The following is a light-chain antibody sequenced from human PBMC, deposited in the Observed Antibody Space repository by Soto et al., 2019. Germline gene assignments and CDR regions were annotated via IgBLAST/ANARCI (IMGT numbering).Light chain of an antibody. CDR3: QQFDSSLYT. CDR1: QSVSISY. Sequence: EIVLTQSPGTLSLSPGERATLSCRASQSVSISYLAWYQQKPGQAPRLLIYGASSRATGIPDRFSGSGSGTDFTLTISRLEPEDFAVYYCQQFDSSLYTFGQGTNLAIK. J-gene: IGKJ2*01. V-gene: IGKV3-20*01. CDR2: GAS.